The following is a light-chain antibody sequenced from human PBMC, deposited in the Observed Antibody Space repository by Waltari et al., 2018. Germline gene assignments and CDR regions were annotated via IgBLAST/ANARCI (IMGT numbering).Light chain of an antibody. CDR3: AAWDDSLSGPI. CDR1: NSHIKITY. Sequence: QSILTQPPSTSGTPGQRVTIPCSGSNSHIKITYVSWYQHLPETTPKLLIYRNSWRPSGVSDRFSASKSGTSASLAISGLRSEDEGDYYCAAWDDSLSGPIFGGGTRLTVL. J-gene: IGLJ2*01. V-gene: IGLV1-47*01. CDR2: RNS.